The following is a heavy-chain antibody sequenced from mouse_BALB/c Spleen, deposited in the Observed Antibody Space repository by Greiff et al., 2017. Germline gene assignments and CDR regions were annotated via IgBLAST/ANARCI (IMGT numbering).Heavy chain of an antibody. Sequence: DLVKPGASVKLSCKASGYTFTSYWINWLKQRPGQGLEWIGRIAPGSGSTYYNEMFKGKATLTVDTSSSTAYIQLSSLSSEDSAVYFCARDDYRYENAMDYWGQGTSVTVSS. CDR2: IAPGSGST. CDR1: GYTFTSYW. J-gene: IGHJ4*01. CDR3: ARDDYRYENAMDY. V-gene: IGHV1S41*01. D-gene: IGHD2-14*01.